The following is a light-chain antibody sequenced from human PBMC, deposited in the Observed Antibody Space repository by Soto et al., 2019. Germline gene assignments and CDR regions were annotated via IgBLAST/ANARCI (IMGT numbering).Light chain of an antibody. V-gene: IGLV2-14*01. CDR3: TSYTSSSPLV. Sequence: QSALTQPASVSGSPGQSITISCTGTSSDVGGYNYVSWYQHHPGKAPKLMIYEVVNRPSGVSNRFSGSKSGITASLTIFGLQAEDEADYYCTSYTSSSPLVFGTGTKLTVL. J-gene: IGLJ1*01. CDR2: EVV. CDR1: SSDVGGYNY.